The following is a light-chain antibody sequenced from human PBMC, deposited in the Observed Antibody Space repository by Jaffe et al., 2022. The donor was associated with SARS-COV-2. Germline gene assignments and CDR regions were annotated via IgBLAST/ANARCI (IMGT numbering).Light chain of an antibody. Sequence: EIVMTQSPATLSVSPGERATLSCRASQSVNINLAWYQQKPGQAPRLLIYGASARATDIPARFSGSGSGTEFTLTISSLQSEDFAVYYCQQYNNWPLTFGQGTRLEIK. CDR1: QSVNIN. CDR2: GAS. CDR3: QQYNNWPLT. V-gene: IGKV3-15*01. J-gene: IGKJ5*01.